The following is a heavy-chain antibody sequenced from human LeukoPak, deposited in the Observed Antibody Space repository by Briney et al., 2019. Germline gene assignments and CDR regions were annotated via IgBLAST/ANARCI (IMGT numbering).Heavy chain of an antibody. D-gene: IGHD5-12*01. J-gene: IGHJ4*02. Sequence: PSETLSLTCTVSGFFISNGYHWGWIRQPPGKGLEWIGSMYHSGSTYYNPSLKSRITLSVDTSKNQFSLKLSSVTAADTAVYYCASCSGYDPVFDYWGQGTLVTVSS. CDR2: MYHSGST. CDR1: GFFISNGYH. V-gene: IGHV4-38-2*02. CDR3: ASCSGYDPVFDY.